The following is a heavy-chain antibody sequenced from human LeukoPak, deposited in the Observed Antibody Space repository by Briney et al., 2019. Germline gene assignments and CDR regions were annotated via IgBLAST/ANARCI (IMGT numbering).Heavy chain of an antibody. CDR3: ATTRLLWLLGSDAFDI. J-gene: IGHJ3*02. Sequence: GASVKVSCKVSGYTLTELSMHWVRQTPGKGLEWMGGVDPEDGETIYAQKFQGRVTMTEDTSTDTAYMELSSLRSEDTAVYYCATTRLLWLLGSDAFDIWGQGTMVTVSS. CDR2: VDPEDGET. CDR1: GYTLTELS. V-gene: IGHV1-24*01. D-gene: IGHD3-10*01.